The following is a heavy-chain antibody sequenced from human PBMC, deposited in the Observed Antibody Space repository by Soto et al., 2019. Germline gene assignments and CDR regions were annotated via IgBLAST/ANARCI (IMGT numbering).Heavy chain of an antibody. CDR2: INHSGST. J-gene: IGHJ5*02. CDR1: GGSFSGYD. V-gene: IGHV4-34*01. Sequence: SETLSLTCAVYGGSFSGYDLSWIRQPPGKGLEWIGEINHSGSTNYNPSLKSRVTISVDTSKNQFSLKLSSVTAADTAVYYCARVGSGSYYTLFDPWGQGTLVTVSS. CDR3: ARVGSGSYYTLFDP. D-gene: IGHD3-10*01.